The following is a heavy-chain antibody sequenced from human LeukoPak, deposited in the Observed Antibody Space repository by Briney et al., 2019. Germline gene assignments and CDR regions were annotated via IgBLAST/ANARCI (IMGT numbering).Heavy chain of an antibody. CDR1: GGTFSSYA. J-gene: IGHJ4*02. V-gene: IGHV1-69*05. D-gene: IGHD7-27*01. CDR3: ARALGSLTGDRPGDPYYFDY. CDR2: IIPIFGTA. Sequence: ASVNVSCKASGGTFSSYAISWVRQAPGQGLEWMGGIIPIFGTANYAQKFQGRVTITTDESTSTAYMELSSLRSEDTAVYYCARALGSLTGDRPGDPYYFDYWGQATLVTVSS.